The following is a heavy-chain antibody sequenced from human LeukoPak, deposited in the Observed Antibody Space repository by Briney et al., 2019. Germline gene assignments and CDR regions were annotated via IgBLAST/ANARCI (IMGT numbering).Heavy chain of an antibody. D-gene: IGHD2-2*01. CDR2: ISGSGGST. Sequence: GGSLRLSCAASGFTFSSYAMSWVRQAPGKGLEWVSAISGSGGSTYYADSVKGRFTISRDNSKNALYLQMNSLRAEDTAVYYCAKDLVPAARDGVGHFDYWGQGTLVTVSS. CDR1: GFTFSSYA. CDR3: AKDLVPAARDGVGHFDY. V-gene: IGHV3-23*01. J-gene: IGHJ4*02.